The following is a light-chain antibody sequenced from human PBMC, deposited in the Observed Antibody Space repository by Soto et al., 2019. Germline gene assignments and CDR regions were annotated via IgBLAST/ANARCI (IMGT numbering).Light chain of an antibody. J-gene: IGKJ3*01. CDR1: QSINNRY. CDR2: AAS. CDR3: QQFGSSSGFT. Sequence: EIVLTQSPGTLSLSPGERATLSCRASQSINNRYLAWYQQKPGQAPRLLIYAASSRATGIPDRFSGSGSGTDFTLTISRLEPEDFAVYYCQQFGSSSGFTFGPGTKVDIK. V-gene: IGKV3-20*01.